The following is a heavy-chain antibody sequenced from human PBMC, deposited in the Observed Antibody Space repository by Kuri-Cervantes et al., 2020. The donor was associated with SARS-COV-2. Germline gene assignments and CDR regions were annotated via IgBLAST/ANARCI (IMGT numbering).Heavy chain of an antibody. Sequence: ESLKISCAASGFTFSGYAMSWVRQAPGKGLEWVSVIYSGGSSTYYADSVKGRFTISRDNSKNTLYLQMNSLRVEDTAVYYCAKVGLAQNDFWSGYYTGWGQGTLVTVSS. D-gene: IGHD3-3*01. CDR3: AKVGLAQNDFWSGYYTG. CDR1: GFTFSGYA. J-gene: IGHJ4*02. CDR2: IYSGGSST. V-gene: IGHV3-23*03.